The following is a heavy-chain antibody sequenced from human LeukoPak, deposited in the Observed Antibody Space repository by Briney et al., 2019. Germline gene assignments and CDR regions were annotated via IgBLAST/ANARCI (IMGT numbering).Heavy chain of an antibody. J-gene: IGHJ4*02. D-gene: IGHD5-12*01. CDR3: ARERGDDIVATTDYFDY. CDR2: ISSSGSTI. CDR1: GFTFSSYE. Sequence: GGSLRLSCAASGFTFSSYEMNWVRQAPGKGLEWVSYISSSGSTIYYADSVKGRFTISRDNAKNSLYLQMNSLRAEDTAVYYCARERGDDIVATTDYFDYWGQGALVTVSS. V-gene: IGHV3-48*03.